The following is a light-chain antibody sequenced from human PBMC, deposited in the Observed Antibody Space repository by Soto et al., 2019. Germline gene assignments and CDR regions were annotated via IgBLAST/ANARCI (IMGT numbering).Light chain of an antibody. J-gene: IGKJ5*01. V-gene: IGKV3-11*01. Sequence: IVLTQSPATLSLSLVEGATLCCRASQSVSSYLAWYQQKPGQAPRLLNYDASNRATGIPAMFSGSGSGTDFTLTISILEPEDFAVYYCQRRSNWPITFGQGTRLEIK. CDR3: QRRSNWPIT. CDR2: DAS. CDR1: QSVSSY.